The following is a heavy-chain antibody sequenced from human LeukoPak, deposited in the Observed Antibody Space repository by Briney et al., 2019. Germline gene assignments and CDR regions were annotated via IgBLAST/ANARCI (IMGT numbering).Heavy chain of an antibody. Sequence: PGGSLRLSCAASRFTFSGYAMSWVRQAPGKGLEWVSAITGSGSNTYYADSVKGRFTISRDNSKNTLYLQMNSLRAEDTAVYYCARTATLWFGEFPYFDYWGQGTLVTVSS. J-gene: IGHJ4*02. CDR2: ITGSGSNT. CDR1: RFTFSGYA. D-gene: IGHD3-10*01. V-gene: IGHV3-23*01. CDR3: ARTATLWFGEFPYFDY.